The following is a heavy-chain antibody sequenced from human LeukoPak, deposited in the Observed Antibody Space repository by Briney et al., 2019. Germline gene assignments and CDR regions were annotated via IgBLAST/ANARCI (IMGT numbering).Heavy chain of an antibody. Sequence: ASVKVSCKASGYTFTGYYMHWVRQAPGQGLEWMGWINPNSGGTNYAQKFQGRVTMTRDTSISTAYMELSSLRSEDTAVYYCARGAPRSYCSGGSCPYFDYWGQGTLVSVSS. CDR3: ARGAPRSYCSGGSCPYFDY. CDR1: GYTFTGYY. D-gene: IGHD2-15*01. CDR2: INPNSGGT. J-gene: IGHJ4*02. V-gene: IGHV1-2*02.